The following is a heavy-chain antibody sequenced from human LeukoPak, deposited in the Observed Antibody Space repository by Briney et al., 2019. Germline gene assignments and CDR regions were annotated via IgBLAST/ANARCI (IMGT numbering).Heavy chain of an antibody. V-gene: IGHV1-69*05. D-gene: IGHD3-22*01. CDR2: IIPIFGTA. J-gene: IGHJ3*02. CDR1: GGTFSSYA. Sequence: SVKVSCKASGGTFSSYAISWVRQAPGQGLEWMGGIIPIFGTANYAQKFQGRVTITTDESTSTAYMELSSLRSEDTAVHYCAFNPRTYYYDSSGYRDTDDAFDIWGQGTMVTDSS. CDR3: AFNPRTYYYDSSGYRDTDDAFDI.